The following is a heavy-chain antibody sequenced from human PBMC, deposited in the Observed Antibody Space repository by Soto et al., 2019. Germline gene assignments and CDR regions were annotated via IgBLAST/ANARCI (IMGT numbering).Heavy chain of an antibody. CDR2: IYWDDDK. Sequence: QITLKESGPTLVKPTQTLTLTCTFSGFSLSTSGVGVGWIRQPPGKALEWLALIYWDDDKRYSPSLKSRLTITKDTSKNQVVLTMTNMDPVDTATYYVAHREKKAVAGPNTGDSCDYWGQGTLVTVSS. D-gene: IGHD6-19*01. CDR1: GFSLSTSGVG. V-gene: IGHV2-5*02. J-gene: IGHJ4*02. CDR3: AHREKKAVAGPNTGDSCDY.